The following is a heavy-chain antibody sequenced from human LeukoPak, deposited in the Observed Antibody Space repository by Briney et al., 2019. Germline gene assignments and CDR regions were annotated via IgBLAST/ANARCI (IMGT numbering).Heavy chain of an antibody. J-gene: IGHJ6*03. V-gene: IGHV3-11*06. CDR2: ITSSSSYK. D-gene: IGHD6-13*01. CDR1: GFNVSNNY. CDR3: AREVAAAYYYYYMDV. Sequence: GGSLRLSCAASGFNVSNNYMSWIRQAPGKGLEWISSITSSSSYKFYADSVKGRFTISRDDAKNSLYLQMNSLRAEDTAVYYCAREVAAAYYYYYMDVWGKGTTVTISS.